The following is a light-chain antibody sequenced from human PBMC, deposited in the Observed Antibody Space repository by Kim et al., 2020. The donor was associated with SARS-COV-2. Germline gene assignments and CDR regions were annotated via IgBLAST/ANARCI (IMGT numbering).Light chain of an antibody. CDR2: DAS. V-gene: IGKV3-11*01. CDR3: QQRNSWPPAVT. Sequence: PGDRATLSCRASQNIDTYLAWYQQRPGQAPRLLVYDASNRATGVPDRFSGSGSGADFTLTTSSLAPEDFSISYCQQRNSWPPAVTFGGGTKV. CDR1: QNIDTY. J-gene: IGKJ4*01.